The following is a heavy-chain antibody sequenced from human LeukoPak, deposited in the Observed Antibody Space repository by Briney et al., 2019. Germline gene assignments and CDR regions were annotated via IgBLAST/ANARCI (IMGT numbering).Heavy chain of an antibody. CDR1: GGSISSGGYY. CDR2: IYYSGST. D-gene: IGHD6-13*01. Sequence: SETLSLTCTVSGGSISSGGYYWSWIRQHPGKGLEWIGYIYYSGSTYYNPSLKSRVTISVDTSKNQFSLKLSSVTAADTAVYYCARGIAAAGRSDYYYYYGMDVWGQGTTVTVSS. J-gene: IGHJ6*02. V-gene: IGHV4-31*03. CDR3: ARGIAAAGRSDYYYYYGMDV.